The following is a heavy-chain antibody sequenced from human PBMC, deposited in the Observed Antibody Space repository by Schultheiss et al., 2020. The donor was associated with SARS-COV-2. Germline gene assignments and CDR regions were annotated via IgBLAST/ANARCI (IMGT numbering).Heavy chain of an antibody. CDR3: ARYPMDSIAAAGFDY. J-gene: IGHJ4*02. CDR1: GGTFSSYA. D-gene: IGHD6-13*01. Sequence: GVSLRLSCKASGGTFSSYAISWVRQAPGQGLEWMGGIIPIFGTANYAQKFQGRVTITADESTSTAYMELSSLRSEDTAVHYCARYPMDSIAAAGFDYWGQGTLVTVSS. V-gene: IGHV1-69*01. CDR2: IIPIFGTA.